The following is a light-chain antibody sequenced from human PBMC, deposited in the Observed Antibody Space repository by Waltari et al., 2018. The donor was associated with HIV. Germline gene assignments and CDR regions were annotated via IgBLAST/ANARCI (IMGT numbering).Light chain of an antibody. Sequence: DIVMTQSPLSLSATPGEPASVSCRSSESLLNSNGYNFLDWYLQKPGQSPQLLIYLGSMRASGVSDRFSGSGSGTDFTLKISRVEADDVGVYYCMQALQTPSTFGQGTRLEIK. J-gene: IGKJ5*01. CDR3: MQALQTPST. CDR1: ESLLNSNGYNF. V-gene: IGKV2-28*01. CDR2: LGS.